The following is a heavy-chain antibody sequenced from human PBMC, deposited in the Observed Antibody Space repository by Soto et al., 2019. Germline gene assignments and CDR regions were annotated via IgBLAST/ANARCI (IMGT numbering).Heavy chain of an antibody. CDR1: GGSISSSNW. CDR3: ASSLGRQYYFEY. V-gene: IGHV4-4*02. Sequence: SETLSLICDVSGGSISSSNWWNWVRQPPGKGLEWIGEIYYSGSTNYNPSLKSRVTISLDKSKNQFSLNLSSVTAADTAVYYCASSLGRQYYFEYWGQGALVTVSS. D-gene: IGHD1-26*01. J-gene: IGHJ4*02. CDR2: IYYSGST.